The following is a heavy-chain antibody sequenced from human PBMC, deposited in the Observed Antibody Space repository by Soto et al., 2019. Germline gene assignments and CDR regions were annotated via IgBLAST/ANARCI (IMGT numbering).Heavy chain of an antibody. CDR2: IYYSGST. J-gene: IGHJ4*02. D-gene: IGHD3-10*01. CDR3: ARDLDTGNFDY. Sequence: SEPLSLTCTVSVGSISSCGYYWSWIRQHPGKGLEWIGYIYYSGSTYYNPSLRSRVTISVDTSKNQFSLKLSSVTAADTAVYYCARDLDTGNFDYWGQGTLVTV. CDR1: VGSISSCGYY. V-gene: IGHV4-31*03.